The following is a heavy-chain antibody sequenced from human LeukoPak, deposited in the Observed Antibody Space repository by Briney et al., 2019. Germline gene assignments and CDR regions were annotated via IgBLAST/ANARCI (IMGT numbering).Heavy chain of an antibody. V-gene: IGHV3-23*01. CDR2: ISGSGGST. CDR3: AKRIAAAGAFDY. D-gene: IGHD6-13*01. CDR1: GFTFSSYA. Sequence: GGSLRLSCAAPGFTFSSYAMSWVRQAPGKGLEWVSAISGSGGSTYYADSVKGRFTISRDNSKNTLYLQMNSLRAEDTAVYYCAKRIAAAGAFDYWGQGTLDTVSS. J-gene: IGHJ4*02.